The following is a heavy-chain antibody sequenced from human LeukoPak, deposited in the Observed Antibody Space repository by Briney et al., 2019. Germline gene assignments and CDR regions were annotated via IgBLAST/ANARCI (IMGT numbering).Heavy chain of an antibody. D-gene: IGHD6-13*01. Sequence: GGSLRLSCAASGFTLSSYAMSWVRQGPGKGLEWVSAISVSGNTYHADSVKGRFTISRDNAKNSLYLQMNSLRAADTAVYYCARVGVLSSSWLLYWGQGTLVTVSS. CDR2: ISVSGNT. CDR3: ARVGVLSSSWLLY. V-gene: IGHV3-23*01. J-gene: IGHJ4*02. CDR1: GFTLSSYA.